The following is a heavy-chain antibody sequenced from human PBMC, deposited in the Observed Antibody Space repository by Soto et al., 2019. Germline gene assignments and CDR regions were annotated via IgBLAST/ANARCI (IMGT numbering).Heavy chain of an antibody. Sequence: RASVKVSCKASGYTFTSYGISWVRQAPGQGLEWMGWISAYNGNTNYAQKLQGRVTMTTDTSTSTAYMELRSLRSDDTAVYYCARGYYDFWSGYSNWFDPWGQGTLVTVSS. V-gene: IGHV1-18*01. CDR2: ISAYNGNT. D-gene: IGHD3-3*01. CDR1: GYTFTSYG. J-gene: IGHJ5*02. CDR3: ARGYYDFWSGYSNWFDP.